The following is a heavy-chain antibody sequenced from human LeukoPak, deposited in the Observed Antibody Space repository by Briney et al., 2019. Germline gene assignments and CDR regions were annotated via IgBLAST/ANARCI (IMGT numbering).Heavy chain of an antibody. CDR1: GFTFSRYT. V-gene: IGHV3-21*01. J-gene: IGHJ4*02. D-gene: IGHD3-3*01. CDR2: ISGRNNYK. Sequence: PAGSLRLSCVGSGFTFSRYTMGWIRQAPGKGLVWVSSISGRNNYKHYADSGRGRFTISRYNANNSLTLQISSLRVEDTAVYYCARHGQAIDYDFWSGYLSEFDYWGQGELVTVSS. CDR3: ARHGQAIDYDFWSGYLSEFDY.